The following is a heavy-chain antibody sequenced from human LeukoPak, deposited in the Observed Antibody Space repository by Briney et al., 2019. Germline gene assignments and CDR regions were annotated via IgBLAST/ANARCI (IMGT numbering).Heavy chain of an antibody. J-gene: IGHJ5*02. D-gene: IGHD2-15*01. CDR2: INPNSGGT. CDR1: GYTFTGYY. Sequence: ASVKVSCKASGYTFTGYYMHWVRQAPGQGLEWMGWINPNSGGTNSAQKFQGRVTMTRDTSISTAYMELSRLRSDDTAVYYCAREAVVVVAARRNWFDPWGQGTLVTVSS. CDR3: AREAVVVVAARRNWFDP. V-gene: IGHV1-2*02.